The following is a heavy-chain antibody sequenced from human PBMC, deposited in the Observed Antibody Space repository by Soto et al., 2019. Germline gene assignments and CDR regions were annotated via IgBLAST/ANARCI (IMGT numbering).Heavy chain of an antibody. D-gene: IGHD3-9*01. V-gene: IGHV4-34*01. J-gene: IGHJ6*02. CDR2: INHSGST. Sequence: PSETLSLTCAVYGGSFSVYDWSWIRQPPGKGLEWIGEINHSGSTNYNPSLKSRVTISVDTSKNQFSLKLSSVTAADTAVYYCARARYHDILTGYSYYYYGMDVWGQGTTVTVSS. CDR1: GGSFSVYD. CDR3: ARARYHDILTGYSYYYYGMDV.